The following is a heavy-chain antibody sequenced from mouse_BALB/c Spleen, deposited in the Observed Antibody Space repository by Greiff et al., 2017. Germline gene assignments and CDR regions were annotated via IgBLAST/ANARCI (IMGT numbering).Heavy chain of an antibody. CDR3: AVVGYAMDY. V-gene: IGHV1-39*01. CDR1: GYSFTDYI. Sequence: EVQLQQTGPELVKPGASVKISCKASGYSFTDYIMLWVKQSHGKSLEWIGNINPYYGSTSYNLKFKGKATLTVDKSSSTAYMQLNSLTSEDSAVYYCAVVGYAMDYWGQGTSVTVSS. D-gene: IGHD1-1*01. J-gene: IGHJ4*01. CDR2: INPYYGST.